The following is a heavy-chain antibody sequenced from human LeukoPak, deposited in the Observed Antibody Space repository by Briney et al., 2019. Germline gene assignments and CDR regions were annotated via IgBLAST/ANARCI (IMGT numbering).Heavy chain of an antibody. Sequence: PGGSLRLSCVAFGFTFNSYAMYWVRQAPGKGLEWISGIFGSGGSAHYADSVKGRFTISRDNSKNTVYLQLDSLRVEDTAVYYCGKTTVGYSSGRYPGWPVDYWGQGALVTVSS. V-gene: IGHV3-23*01. CDR2: IFGSGGSA. CDR1: GFTFNSYA. CDR3: GKTTVGYSSGRYPGWPVDY. J-gene: IGHJ4*02. D-gene: IGHD2-15*01.